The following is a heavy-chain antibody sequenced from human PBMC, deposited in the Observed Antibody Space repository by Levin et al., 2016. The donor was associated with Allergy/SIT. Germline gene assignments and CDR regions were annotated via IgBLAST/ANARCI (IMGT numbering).Heavy chain of an antibody. CDR1: GGSISSGGYY. CDR2: IYYSGST. CDR3: ARVYGCGGDCYRWFDP. Sequence: SETLSLTCTVSGGSISSGGYYWSWIRQHPGKGLEWIGYIYYSGSTYYNPSLKSRVTISVDTSKNQFSLKLSSVTAADTAVYYCARVYGCGGDCYRWFDPWGQGTLVTVSS. J-gene: IGHJ5*02. V-gene: IGHV4-31*03. D-gene: IGHD2-21*02.